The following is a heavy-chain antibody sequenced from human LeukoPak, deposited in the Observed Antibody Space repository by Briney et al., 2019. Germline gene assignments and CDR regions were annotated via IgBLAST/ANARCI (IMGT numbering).Heavy chain of an antibody. V-gene: IGHV1-69*13. CDR3: ATTYRYCSSTSCYGSLAFDI. D-gene: IGHD2-2*01. CDR2: IIPIFGTA. J-gene: IGHJ3*02. Sequence: SVKVSCKASGGTFSSYAISWVRQAPGRGLEWMGGIIPIFGTANYAQKFQGRVTITADESTSTAYMELSSLRSEDTAVYYCATTYRYCSSTSCYGSLAFDIWGQGTMVTVSS. CDR1: GGTFSSYA.